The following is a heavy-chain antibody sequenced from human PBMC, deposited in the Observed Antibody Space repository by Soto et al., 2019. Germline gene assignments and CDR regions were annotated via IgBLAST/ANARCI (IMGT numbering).Heavy chain of an antibody. CDR3: ARAAYGSSTLFDY. J-gene: IGHJ4*02. CDR1: GYFFSSDYF. V-gene: IGHV4-38-2*01. CDR2: VYQSGST. Sequence: PSETLSLTCAVSGYFFSSDYFWGWIRQPPGKGLERIGSVYQSGSTYYNPSLKSRVSTSVDTSKNQFSLKLSSVTAADTAVYYCARAAYGSSTLFDYWGRGALVTVSS. D-gene: IGHD6-13*01.